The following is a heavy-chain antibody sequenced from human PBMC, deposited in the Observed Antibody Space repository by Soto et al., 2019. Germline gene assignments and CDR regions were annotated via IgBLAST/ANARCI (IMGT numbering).Heavy chain of an antibody. V-gene: IGHV1-69*01. CDR2: IIPIFGTA. CDR1: GGTFSSYA. D-gene: IGHD2-15*01. CDR3: ATSWSSSAYCSGGSCYSY. Sequence: QVQLVQSGAEVKKPGSSVEVSCKASGGTFSSYAISWVRQAPGQGLEWMGGIIPIFGTANYAQKFQGRVTITADESTSTAYMELSSLRSEDTAVYYCATSWSSSAYCSGGSCYSYWGQGTLVTVSS. J-gene: IGHJ4*02.